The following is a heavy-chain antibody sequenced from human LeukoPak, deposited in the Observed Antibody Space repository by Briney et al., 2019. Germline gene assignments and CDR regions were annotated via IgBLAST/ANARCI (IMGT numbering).Heavy chain of an antibody. J-gene: IGHJ4*02. Sequence: KPGGSXXXSXAXSGFTFSSXSMNWVRQAPGKGREWVSSISSSSSYIYYGDSVKGRFTISRDNAKNSLYLQMNSLRAEDTAVYYCARDLGYYWGQGTLVTVSS. CDR2: ISSSSSYI. V-gene: IGHV3-21*01. CDR1: GFTFSSXS. D-gene: IGHD3-16*01. CDR3: ARDLGYY.